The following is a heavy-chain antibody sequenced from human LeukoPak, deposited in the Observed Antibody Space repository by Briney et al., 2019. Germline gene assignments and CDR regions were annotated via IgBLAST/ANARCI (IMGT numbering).Heavy chain of an antibody. CDR2: ISYDGSNK. Sequence: PGGSLRLSCAASGFTFSSYGMRWVRQAPGKGLEWVSVISYDGSNKYYADSVKGRFTISRDNSKNTLYLQMNSLRAEDTAVYYCANLYGAGSISFDICGQGTIVTVSS. J-gene: IGHJ3*02. D-gene: IGHD3-10*01. V-gene: IGHV3-30*18. CDR3: ANLYGAGSISFDI. CDR1: GFTFSSYG.